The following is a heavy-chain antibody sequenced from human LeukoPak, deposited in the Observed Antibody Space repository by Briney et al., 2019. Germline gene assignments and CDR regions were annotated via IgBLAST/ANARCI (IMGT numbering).Heavy chain of an antibody. J-gene: IGHJ4*02. V-gene: IGHV3-20*04. CDR2: INWNGGST. D-gene: IGHD2-2*01. CDR3: AKAPGEYCSSTSCFQFDY. CDR1: GFTFDDYG. Sequence: GGSLRLSCAASGFTFDDYGMSWVRQAPGKGLEWVSGINWNGGSTGYADSVKGRFTISRDNSKNTLYLQMNSLRAEDTAVYYCAKAPGEYCSSTSCFQFDYWGQGTLVTVSS.